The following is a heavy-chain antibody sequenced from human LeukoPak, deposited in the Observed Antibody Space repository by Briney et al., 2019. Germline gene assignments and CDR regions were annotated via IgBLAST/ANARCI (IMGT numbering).Heavy chain of an antibody. V-gene: IGHV4-61*05. Sequence: SETLSLTCTVSGGSISSSSYYWGWIRQPPGKGLEWIGYIYYSGSTNYNPSLTSRVTISVDTSKNQFSLKLSSVTAADTAVYYCARGGALVREAIITSGYFDYWGQGTLVTVSS. CDR1: GGSISSSSYY. CDR3: ARGGALVREAIITSGYFDY. J-gene: IGHJ4*02. D-gene: IGHD3-10*01. CDR2: IYYSGST.